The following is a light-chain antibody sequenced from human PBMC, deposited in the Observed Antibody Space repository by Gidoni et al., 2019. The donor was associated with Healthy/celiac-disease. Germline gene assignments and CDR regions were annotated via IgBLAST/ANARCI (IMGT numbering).Light chain of an antibody. CDR3: RSYTSSSTLV. CDR1: SSDVGGYNY. V-gene: IGLV2-14*03. J-gene: IGLJ1*01. CDR2: DVS. Sequence: QSALTQPVSVSVSPGQSITISCTGTSSDVGGYNYVSWYQQHPGKAPKLMIYDVSNRPSGVSNRFSGSKSGNTASLTISGLQDEDEADYYCRSYTSSSTLVFGTGTKVTVL.